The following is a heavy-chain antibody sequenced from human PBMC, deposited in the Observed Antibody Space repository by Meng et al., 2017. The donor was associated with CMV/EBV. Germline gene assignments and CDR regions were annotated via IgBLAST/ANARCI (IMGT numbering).Heavy chain of an antibody. Sequence: SETLSLTCTVSGGSIGSSSYYWGWIRQPPGKGLEWIGSIYYSGSTYYNPSLKSRVTISVGTSKNQFSLKLSSVTAADTAVYYCARSHTAMTLPNIYFDYWGQGTLVTVSS. D-gene: IGHD5-18*01. V-gene: IGHV4-39*07. CDR1: GGSIGSSSYY. CDR2: IYYSGST. J-gene: IGHJ4*02. CDR3: ARSHTAMTLPNIYFDY.